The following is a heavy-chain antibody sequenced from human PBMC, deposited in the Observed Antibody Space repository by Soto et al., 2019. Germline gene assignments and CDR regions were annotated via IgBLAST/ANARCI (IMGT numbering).Heavy chain of an antibody. J-gene: IGHJ4*02. CDR2: ISSDATLT. CDR1: GFTFSGQY. CDR3: ATDPYYYASGF. Sequence: PAGSLRLCCAASGFTFSGQYMTCILQAPGKGLEWVSKISSDATLTYYADSVKGRFTVSRDNAKKALYLQMNSLRAEDTAIYYCATDPYYYASGFWGQGTLVTVYS. V-gene: IGHV3-11*01. D-gene: IGHD3-10*01.